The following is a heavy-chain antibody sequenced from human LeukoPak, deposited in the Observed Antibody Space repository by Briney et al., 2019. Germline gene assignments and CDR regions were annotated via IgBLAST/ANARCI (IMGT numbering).Heavy chain of an antibody. Sequence: SETLSLTCTVSGGYISSYYWSWIRQPPGKGLEWIGYIYYSGSTNYNPSLKSRVTISVDTSKNQFSLKLSSVTAADTAVYYCARAFSDGYNVGEIDYWGQGTLVTVSS. CDR1: GGYISSYY. CDR2: IYYSGST. J-gene: IGHJ4*02. V-gene: IGHV4-59*01. CDR3: ARAFSDGYNVGEIDY. D-gene: IGHD5-24*01.